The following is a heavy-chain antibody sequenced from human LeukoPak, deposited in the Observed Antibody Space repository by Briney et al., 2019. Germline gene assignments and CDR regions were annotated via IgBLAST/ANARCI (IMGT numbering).Heavy chain of an antibody. CDR2: IIPIFGTA. V-gene: IGHV1-69*13. J-gene: IGHJ4*02. CDR1: GYTLTELS. D-gene: IGHD1-26*01. Sequence: SVKVSCKVSGYTLTELSMHWVRQAPGQGLEWMGGIIPIFGTANYAQKFQGRVTITADESTSTAYMELSSLRSEDTAVYYCARGRGATDYWGQGTLVTVSS. CDR3: ARGRGATDY.